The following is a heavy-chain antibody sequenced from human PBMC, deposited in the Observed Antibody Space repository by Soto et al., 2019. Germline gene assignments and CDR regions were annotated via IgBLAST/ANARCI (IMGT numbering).Heavy chain of an antibody. CDR3: ARELVVPAAINYYMDV. V-gene: IGHV4-4*02. D-gene: IGHD2-2*01. CDR2: IYHSGST. Sequence: QVQLQESGPGPVKPSGTLSLTCAVSSGSISSSNWWSWVRQPPGKGLEWIGEIYHSGSTNYNPSLKSRVTISVDKSKNQFSLKLSSVTAADTAVYYCARELVVPAAINYYMDVWGKGTTVTVSS. J-gene: IGHJ6*03. CDR1: SGSISSSNW.